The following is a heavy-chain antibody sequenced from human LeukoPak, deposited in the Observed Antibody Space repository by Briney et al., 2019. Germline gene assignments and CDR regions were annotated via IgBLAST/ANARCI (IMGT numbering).Heavy chain of an antibody. D-gene: IGHD6-13*01. CDR1: GFTFNTFG. J-gene: IGHJ6*02. V-gene: IGHV3-30*03. CDR3: ASTIAAAWERYYYGMDV. CDR2: ISYDGSNK. Sequence: GGSLRLSCAASGFTFNTFGMPWVRQAPGKGLEWVAVISYDGSNKYYADSVKGRFTISRDNSKNTLYLQMNSLRAEDTAVYYCASTIAAAWERYYYGMDVWGQGTTVTVSS.